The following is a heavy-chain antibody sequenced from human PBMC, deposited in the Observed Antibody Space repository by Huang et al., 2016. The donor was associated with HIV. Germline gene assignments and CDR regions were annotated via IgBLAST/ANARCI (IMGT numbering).Heavy chain of an antibody. Sequence: QLQLVPSGAEVKKPGASVKVSCKASGYTFTRYDINWVRQATGPGPEWMGWMNPNSGNTGFAQKFQGRVAMTRNTSINTAYMELRSLRSEDTAVYFCARGRGWLSGLDYWGPGTRVTVPS. D-gene: IGHD2-21*01. CDR3: ARGRGWLSGLDY. CDR2: MNPNSGNT. J-gene: IGHJ4*01. CDR1: GYTFTRYD. V-gene: IGHV1-8*01.